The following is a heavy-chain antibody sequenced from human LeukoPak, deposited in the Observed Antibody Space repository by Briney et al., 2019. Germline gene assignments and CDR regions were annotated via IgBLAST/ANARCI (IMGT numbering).Heavy chain of an antibody. CDR3: ARGFGYCSGTRCYFDY. V-gene: IGHV3-30*19. Sequence: GRSLRLSCAASGFTFSSYGMHWVRQAPGKGLEWVAVIWYDGSNKYYADSVKGRFTISRDNSKNTLYLQMNSLRPEDTAVYFCARGFGYCSGTRCYFDYWGQGTLVTVSS. CDR2: IWYDGSNK. CDR1: GFTFSSYG. D-gene: IGHD2-15*01. J-gene: IGHJ4*02.